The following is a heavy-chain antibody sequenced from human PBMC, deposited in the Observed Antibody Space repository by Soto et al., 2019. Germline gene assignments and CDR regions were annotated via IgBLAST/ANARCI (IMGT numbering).Heavy chain of an antibody. J-gene: IGHJ4*02. CDR2: IKQDGSAK. D-gene: IGHD2-2*01. V-gene: IGHV3-7*01. CDR1: GFTFTSYW. Sequence: EVQLVESGGGLVQPGGSLRLSCAASGFTFTSYWMSWVRQAPGKGLEWVADIKQDGSAKYYVDSVKGRFTISRDNAINSPYLHMNSLRAEDTAVYYCAKDDANRYCSSTSCYVYFDYWGQGTPVTVSS. CDR3: AKDDANRYCSSTSCYVYFDY.